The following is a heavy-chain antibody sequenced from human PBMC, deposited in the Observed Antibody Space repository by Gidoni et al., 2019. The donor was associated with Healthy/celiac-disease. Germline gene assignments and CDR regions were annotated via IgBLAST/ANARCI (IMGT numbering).Heavy chain of an antibody. D-gene: IGHD2-15*01. V-gene: IGHV3-30-3*01. J-gene: IGHJ5*02. CDR3: ARDRIGYCSGGSCYGWFDP. Sequence: QVQLVESGGGVVQPGRSLRLSCAASGFTFSSYAMHWVRQAPGKGLDWVAVISYDGSNKYYADSVKGRFTISRDNSKNTLYLQMNSLRAEDTAVYYCARDRIGYCSGGSCYGWFDPWGQGTLVTVSS. CDR2: ISYDGSNK. CDR1: GFTFSSYA.